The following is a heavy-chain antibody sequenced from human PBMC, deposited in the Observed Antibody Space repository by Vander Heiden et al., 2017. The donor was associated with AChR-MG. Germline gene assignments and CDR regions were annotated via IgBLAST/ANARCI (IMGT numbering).Heavy chain of an antibody. J-gene: IGHJ4*02. CDR3: ARASMITFGGVIEG. CDR1: GFTFRSYS. D-gene: IGHD3-16*02. V-gene: IGHV3-21*01. Sequence: EVQLVESGGGLVKPGGSLRLSCAASGFTFRSYSMNWVRQAPGKGLGWVSSISSSSSYIYYADSVKGRFTISRDNAKNSLYLQMNSLRAEDTAVYYCARASMITFGGVIEGWGQGTLVTVSS. CDR2: ISSSSSYI.